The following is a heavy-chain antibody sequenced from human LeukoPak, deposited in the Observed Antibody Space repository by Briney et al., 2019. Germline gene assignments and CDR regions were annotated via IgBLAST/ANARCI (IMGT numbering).Heavy chain of an antibody. J-gene: IGHJ4*02. CDR2: ISSSCSAI. D-gene: IGHD3-9*01. Sequence: PGGSLRLSCAASGFTFSSYTMNWVRQAPGKGLEWVSSISSSCSAIYYAASVKGRFTISRDNAKNSLYLQMNSLRDEDTAVYYCARGALRYSDYWGQGTLVTVSS. V-gene: IGHV3-48*02. CDR3: ARGALRYSDY. CDR1: GFTFSSYT.